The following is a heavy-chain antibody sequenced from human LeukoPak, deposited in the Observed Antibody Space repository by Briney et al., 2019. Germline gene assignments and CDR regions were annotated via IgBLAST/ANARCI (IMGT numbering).Heavy chain of an antibody. J-gene: IGHJ3*02. V-gene: IGHV1-18*01. Sequence: GASVKVSCKASGYTFTSYGISWVRQAPGQGLEWMGWISAYNGNTNYAQKLQGRVTMTTDTSTSTAYMELSRLRSDDTAVYYCAAFCGNRDGCAFDIWGQGTMVTVSS. CDR1: GYTFTSYG. D-gene: IGHD1-14*01. CDR3: AAFCGNRDGCAFDI. CDR2: ISAYNGNT.